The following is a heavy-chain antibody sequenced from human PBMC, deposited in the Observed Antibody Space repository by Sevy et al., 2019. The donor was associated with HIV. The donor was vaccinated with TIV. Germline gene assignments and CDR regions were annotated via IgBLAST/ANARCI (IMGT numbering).Heavy chain of an antibody. CDR2: INPSGGST. D-gene: IGHD6-6*01. J-gene: IGHJ5*02. CDR1: GYTFTSYY. V-gene: IGHV1-46*03. Sequence: ASVKVSCKASGYTFTSYYMHWVRQAPGQGLEWMGIINPSGGSTSYAQKFQGRVTMTRDTSTGTVYMELSSLRSEDTAVYYCAREGSSSSKGNWFDPWGQGTLVTVSS. CDR3: AREGSSSSKGNWFDP.